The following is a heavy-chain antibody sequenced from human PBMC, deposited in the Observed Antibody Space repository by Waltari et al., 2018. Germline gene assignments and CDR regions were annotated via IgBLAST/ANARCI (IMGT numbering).Heavy chain of an antibody. D-gene: IGHD4-17*01. J-gene: IGHJ3*02. CDR2: IIPIFGTA. V-gene: IGHV1-69*01. CDR1: GGTFSSSA. Sequence: QVQLVQSGAEVKKPGSSVKVSCKASGGTFSSSAIRWVRHAPGQGLEWMGGIIPIFGTANYAQKFQGRVTITADESTSTAYMELSSLRSEDTAVYYCARDLKMTTNLGAFDIWGQGTMVTVSS. CDR3: ARDLKMTTNLGAFDI.